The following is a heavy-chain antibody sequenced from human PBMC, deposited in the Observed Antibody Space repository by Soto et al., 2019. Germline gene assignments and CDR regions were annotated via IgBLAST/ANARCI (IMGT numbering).Heavy chain of an antibody. CDR2: IYHTGKT. CDR1: GDAIYIGGYY. V-gene: IGHV4-31*03. Sequence: SETLSLTCTVSGDAIYIGGYYWTWIRQHPGKGLEWIGYIYHTGKTYYNPSLESRVTMSVDTSKIQFSLKLASVTAADTAVYHCPREPSSTDNRIDAWGQGTRVTVSS. J-gene: IGHJ5*02. D-gene: IGHD1-1*01. CDR3: PREPSSTDNRIDA.